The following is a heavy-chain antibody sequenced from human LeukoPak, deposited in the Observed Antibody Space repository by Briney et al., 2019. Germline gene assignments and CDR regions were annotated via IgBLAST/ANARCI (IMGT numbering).Heavy chain of an antibody. J-gene: IGHJ4*02. Sequence: SETLSLTCTVSGGSISGGGYYWSWVRQPPGKGLEWIGYIYHSGSTYYNPSLKSRVTISVDRSKNQFSLKLSSVTAADTAVYYCARGGYDFFPFDYWGQGTLVTAPS. D-gene: IGHD5-12*01. CDR3: ARGGYDFFPFDY. CDR1: GGSISGGGYY. V-gene: IGHV4-30-2*01. CDR2: IYHSGST.